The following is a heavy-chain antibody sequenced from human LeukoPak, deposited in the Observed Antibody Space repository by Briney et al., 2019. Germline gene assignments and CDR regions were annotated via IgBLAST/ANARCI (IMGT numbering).Heavy chain of an antibody. V-gene: IGHV3-23*01. Sequence: GGSLRLSCAASGFTFNNFVMTWVRQAPGEGLEWVSGISGSGRSIYYTDSVKGRFTISRDNSKNTLYLQMTSLRAEDTAVYYCAKGGHHYDSFYYFDYWGQGTLVTVSS. CDR2: ISGSGRSI. CDR3: AKGGHHYDSFYYFDY. CDR1: GFTFNNFV. D-gene: IGHD3-22*01. J-gene: IGHJ4*02.